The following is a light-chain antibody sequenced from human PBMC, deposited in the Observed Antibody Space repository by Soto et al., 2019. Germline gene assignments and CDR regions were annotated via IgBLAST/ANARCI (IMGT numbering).Light chain of an antibody. CDR2: DAS. CDR3: QQYSSSWT. J-gene: IGKJ1*01. V-gene: IGKV1-5*01. Sequence: DIQMTQSPSTLSASVGDRFTITCRASQGIRTWLAWYQQKPGKAPKVLIYDASNLESGVPSRFSGSGYGTEFTLTISSLQPDDFATYYCQQYSSSWTFGKGTK. CDR1: QGIRTW.